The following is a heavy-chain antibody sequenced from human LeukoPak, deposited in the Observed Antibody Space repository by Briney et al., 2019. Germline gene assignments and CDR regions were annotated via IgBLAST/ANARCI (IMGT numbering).Heavy chain of an antibody. V-gene: IGHV1-18*01. CDR1: GYTFTSYG. J-gene: IGHJ5*02. Sequence: GASVKVSCKASGYTFTSYGISWVRQAPGQGLEWMGWISAYNGNTNYAQKLQGRVTMTTDTSTSTAYMELRSLRSDDTAVYYCGRADYDFWSGDGGFDPWGQGTLATVSS. CDR3: GRADYDFWSGDGGFDP. CDR2: ISAYNGNT. D-gene: IGHD3-3*01.